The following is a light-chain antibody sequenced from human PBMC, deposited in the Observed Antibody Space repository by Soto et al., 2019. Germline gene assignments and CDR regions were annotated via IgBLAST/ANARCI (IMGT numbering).Light chain of an antibody. CDR3: QQYDSLPPWT. CDR2: GAS. CDR1: QSIGNY. V-gene: IGKV3-15*01. Sequence: EIVMTQSPATLSVSPGERATLSCRASQSIGNYLAWYQQNPCQSPRLLIYGASTRATGVPARFSGSGSGTDFTLTIRSLQSEDFAVYYCQQYDSLPPWTFGHGTRVEIK. J-gene: IGKJ1*01.